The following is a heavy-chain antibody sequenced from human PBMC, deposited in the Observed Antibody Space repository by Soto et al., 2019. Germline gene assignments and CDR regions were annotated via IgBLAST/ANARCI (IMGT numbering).Heavy chain of an antibody. D-gene: IGHD3-22*01. Sequence: HPGGSLRLSCAASGFTFSSYGMHWVRQAPGKGLEWVAVIWYDGSNKYYADSVKGRFTISRDNSKNTLYLQMNSLRAEDTAVYYCARAPRRSSGYYHHHDLDYWGQGTLVTVSS. CDR3: ARAPRRSSGYYHHHDLDY. V-gene: IGHV3-33*01. J-gene: IGHJ4*02. CDR1: GFTFSSYG. CDR2: IWYDGSNK.